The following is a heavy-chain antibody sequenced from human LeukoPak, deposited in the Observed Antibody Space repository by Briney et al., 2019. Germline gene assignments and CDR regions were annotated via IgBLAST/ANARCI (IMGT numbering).Heavy chain of an antibody. Sequence: PGGSLRLSCAASGFTFSTYAMSWVRQAPGKGLEWVSGISGSGDNTYYADSVKGRFTISRDNSKNTLYLQMSSLRAEDTAVYYCAKDRSDNNTWYAGSHWGQGTLVTVSS. V-gene: IGHV3-23*01. D-gene: IGHD2-8*01. CDR1: GFTFSTYA. J-gene: IGHJ4*02. CDR3: AKDRSDNNTWYAGSH. CDR2: ISGSGDNT.